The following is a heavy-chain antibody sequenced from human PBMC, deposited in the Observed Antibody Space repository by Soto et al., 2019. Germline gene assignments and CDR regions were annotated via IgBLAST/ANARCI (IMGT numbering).Heavy chain of an antibody. D-gene: IGHD3-22*01. CDR1: GGSIGAYY. Sequence: SETLSLTCTVSGGSIGAYYLSWIRQPPGKSMEWIGYIYYTGNSNNNPSLKSRVTLAVDTSKNQFSLKLRSVSAADTAVYYCARGQSSGRFSRFDPWGQGTLVTVSS. V-gene: IGHV4-59*01. CDR3: ARGQSSGRFSRFDP. J-gene: IGHJ5*02. CDR2: IYYTGNS.